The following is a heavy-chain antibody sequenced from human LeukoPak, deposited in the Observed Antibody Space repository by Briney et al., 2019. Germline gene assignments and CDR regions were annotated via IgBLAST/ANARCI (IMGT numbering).Heavy chain of an antibody. CDR1: GFTVSNSY. CDR3: AKDGGGWFGKPYSNWFDP. CDR2: IYRGGST. V-gene: IGHV3-53*01. J-gene: IGHJ5*02. Sequence: GGSLRLSCAASGFTVSNSYMNWVRQAPGKGLDWVSVIYRGGSTYYADSVKGRFTISRDNSKNTLYLQMNSLRAEDTAVYYCAKDGGGWFGKPYSNWFDPWGQGTLVTVSS. D-gene: IGHD3-10*01.